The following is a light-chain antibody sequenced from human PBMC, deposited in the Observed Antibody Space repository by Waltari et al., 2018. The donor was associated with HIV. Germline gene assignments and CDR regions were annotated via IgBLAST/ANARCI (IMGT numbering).Light chain of an antibody. V-gene: IGKV3-20*01. CDR2: GAS. CDR1: QSVSANF. CDR3: QQCATSPWT. J-gene: IGKJ1*01. Sequence: MVLTQSPGTLSLSPGDSAILSCRASQSVSANFLGWYQQRPGQAPRLLVHGASRRATGTPARFSCGGSGTDFTLIISRLQPEDFAVYYCQQCATSPWTFGQGTTV.